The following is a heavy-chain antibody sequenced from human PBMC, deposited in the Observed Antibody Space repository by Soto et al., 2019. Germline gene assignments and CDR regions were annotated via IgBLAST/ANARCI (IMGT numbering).Heavy chain of an antibody. CDR2: IKQDGSEK. J-gene: IGHJ6*03. Sequence: GGSLRLSCAASGFTFSSYRMSWVRQAPGKGLEWVANIKQDGSEKYYVDSVKGRFTISRDNAKNSLYLQMNSLRAEDTAVYYCARGSQGYYYGSDYYYYYMAVRGKRTSVPVSS. V-gene: IGHV3-7*01. CDR3: ARGSQGYYYGSDYYYYYMAV. D-gene: IGHD3-10*01. CDR1: GFTFSSYR.